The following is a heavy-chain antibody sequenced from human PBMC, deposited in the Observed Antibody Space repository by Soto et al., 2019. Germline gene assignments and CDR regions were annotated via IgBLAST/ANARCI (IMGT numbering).Heavy chain of an antibody. J-gene: IGHJ2*01. Sequence: EVQLLESGGGLVQPGGSLRLSCEASRFTFSKYDMNWVRQAPGKGLEWVSSINNSGGNTYYADSVKGRFTISRDNSKNTLDLQMNSLRAEDTAIYYCAKDPTGAGWYFDLWGRGTLVTVSS. CDR1: RFTFSKYD. D-gene: IGHD3-10*01. CDR3: AKDPTGAGWYFDL. V-gene: IGHV3-23*01. CDR2: INNSGGNT.